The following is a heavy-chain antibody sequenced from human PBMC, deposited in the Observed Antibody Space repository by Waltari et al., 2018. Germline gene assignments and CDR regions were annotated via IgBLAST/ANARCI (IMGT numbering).Heavy chain of an antibody. CDR1: GGTFSSYA. CDR2: TIPIFGTA. CDR3: ARVTMVRGGAYYYYYGMDV. Sequence: QVQLVQSGAEVKKPGSSVKVSCKASGGTFSSYAISWVRQAPGQGLEWMGGTIPIFGTANYAQKFQGRVTITADESTSTAYMELSSLRSEDTAVYYCARVTMVRGGAYYYYYGMDVWGQGTTVTVSS. J-gene: IGHJ6*02. V-gene: IGHV1-69*01. D-gene: IGHD3-10*01.